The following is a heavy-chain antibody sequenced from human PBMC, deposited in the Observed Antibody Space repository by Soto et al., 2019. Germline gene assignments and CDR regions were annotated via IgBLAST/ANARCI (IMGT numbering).Heavy chain of an antibody. CDR2: IYYSGST. CDR1: GGSISSGGYY. D-gene: IGHD3-10*02. CDR3: ARAARSRVRYVYYYYGMDV. Sequence: SETLSLTCTVSGGSISSGGYYWSWIRQHPGKGLEWIGYIYYSGSTYYNPSLKSRVTISVDTSKNQFSLKLSSVTAADTAVYYCARAARSRVRYVYYYYGMDVWGQGTTVTVSS. J-gene: IGHJ6*02. V-gene: IGHV4-31*03.